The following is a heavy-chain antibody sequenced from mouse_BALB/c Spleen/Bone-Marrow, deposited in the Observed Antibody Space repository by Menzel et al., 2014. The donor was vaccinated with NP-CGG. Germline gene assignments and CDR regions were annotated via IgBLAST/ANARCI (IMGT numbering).Heavy chain of an antibody. CDR1: GYSFTGYN. D-gene: IGHD2-1*01. CDR3: ARSDGINFAMDF. Sequence: VQLKESGPELEKPGASVKISCKTSGYSFTGYNMNWVTQRNGKSLEWIGNINPYYGSTGYNQRFKGKATLTVDKSSSTAFMQLKGLTSEDSAVYYCARSDGINFAMDFWGQGTSVTDSS. CDR2: INPYYGST. J-gene: IGHJ4*01. V-gene: IGHV1S135*01.